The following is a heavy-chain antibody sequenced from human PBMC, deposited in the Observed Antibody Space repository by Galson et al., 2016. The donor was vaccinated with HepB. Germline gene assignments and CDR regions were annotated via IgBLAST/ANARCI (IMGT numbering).Heavy chain of an antibody. V-gene: IGHV3-7*03. CDR3: ARVGPPPEGYPSHWGGMDV. CDR1: GFTSSSYW. Sequence: CAASGFTSSSYWMSWVRQPPGKGLEWVAMINQDGSENYYVDSVKGRFTISRDNAKNLLFLQMNSLRAEDTAIYYCARVGPPPEGYPSHWGGMDVWGQGTTVTVSS. CDR2: INQDGSEN. J-gene: IGHJ6*02. D-gene: IGHD3-16*01.